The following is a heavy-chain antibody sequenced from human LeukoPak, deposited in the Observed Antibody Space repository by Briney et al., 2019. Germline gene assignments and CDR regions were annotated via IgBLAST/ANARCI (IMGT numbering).Heavy chain of an antibody. V-gene: IGHV4-34*01. J-gene: IGHJ6*03. D-gene: IGHD4-17*01. CDR2: INHSGST. CDR1: GGSFSAYY. Sequence: SETLSLTCAVYGGSFSAYYWSRIRQPPGKGLEWIGEINHSGSTSYNPSLKSRLTISADTSMNQFSLKLSSVTAADTAVYYCARGFNGDYSYSYYYYYMDVWGKGTTVSVSS. CDR3: ARGFNGDYSYSYYYYYMDV.